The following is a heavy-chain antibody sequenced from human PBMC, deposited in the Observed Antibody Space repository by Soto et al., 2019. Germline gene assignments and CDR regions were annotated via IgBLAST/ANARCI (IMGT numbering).Heavy chain of an antibody. J-gene: IGHJ3*02. CDR2: ISGSGGST. Sequence: GGSHRLSSRAAELKCGDYGRAWVRQEPGKGLEWVSAISGSGGSTYYADSVKGRFTISRDNSKNTLYLQMNSLRAEDTAVYYCAKDIGPGIAVAGDAFDIWGQGTMVTVSS. CDR1: ELKCGDYG. CDR3: AKDIGPGIAVAGDAFDI. D-gene: IGHD6-19*01. V-gene: IGHV3-23*01.